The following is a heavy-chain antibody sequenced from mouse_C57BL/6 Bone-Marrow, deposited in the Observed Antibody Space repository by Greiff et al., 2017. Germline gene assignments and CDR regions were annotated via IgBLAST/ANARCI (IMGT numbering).Heavy chain of an antibody. Sequence: VQLQQPGAELVRPGSSVKLSCKASGYTFTSYWMDWVKQRPGQGLEWIGNIYPSDSETHYNQKFKDKATLTVDKSSSTAYMQLSSLTSEDSAVYYCARSYYEDYYAIDYWGQGTSVTVSS. CDR3: ARSYYEDYYAIDY. CDR1: GYTFTSYW. D-gene: IGHD1-1*01. V-gene: IGHV1-61*01. J-gene: IGHJ4*01. CDR2: IYPSDSET.